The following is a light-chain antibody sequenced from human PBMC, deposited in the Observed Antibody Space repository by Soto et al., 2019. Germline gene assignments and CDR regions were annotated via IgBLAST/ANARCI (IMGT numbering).Light chain of an antibody. Sequence: DIQMTQSPSTLSASVGDTVTITCRASQSISNGLAWYQQKPGQAPKLLIHKASTLESGVPSRFSGSGSGTEFTLTISSLQPDDFATFYCQQYDRFPYTFGQGTKLEIK. J-gene: IGKJ2*01. V-gene: IGKV1-5*03. CDR2: KAS. CDR1: QSISNG. CDR3: QQYDRFPYT.